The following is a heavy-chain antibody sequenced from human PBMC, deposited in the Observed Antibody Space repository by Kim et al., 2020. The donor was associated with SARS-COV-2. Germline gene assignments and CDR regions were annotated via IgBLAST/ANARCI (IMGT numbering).Heavy chain of an antibody. CDR2: ISSSGSYI. Sequence: GGSLRLSCVASGFTFSTYNMNWVRQAPGKGLEWVSSISSSGSYIYFADSLKGRFTISRDNAKNSVYLEMNSLRAEDTAVYYCARDLTGLAAIGFAYWGHGTLVTVSS. D-gene: IGHD2-2*01. CDR3: ARDLTGLAAIGFAY. J-gene: IGHJ4*01. V-gene: IGHV3-21*01. CDR1: GFTFSTYN.